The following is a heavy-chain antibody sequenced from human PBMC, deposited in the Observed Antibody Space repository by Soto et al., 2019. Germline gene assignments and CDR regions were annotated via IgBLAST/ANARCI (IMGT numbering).Heavy chain of an antibody. CDR1: GDSRSRFY. CDR2: IYTSGST. Sequence: KTSETLSLTCTVSGDSRSRFYWSWVRQSAGKGLEWIGRIYTSGSTTYNPSLQSRVTMSLDTSKNLLSLKLTSVTAADTAVYYCARDSVAGAMDVWGQGTTVTVSS. J-gene: IGHJ6*01. V-gene: IGHV4-4*07. D-gene: IGHD6-19*01. CDR3: ARDSVAGAMDV.